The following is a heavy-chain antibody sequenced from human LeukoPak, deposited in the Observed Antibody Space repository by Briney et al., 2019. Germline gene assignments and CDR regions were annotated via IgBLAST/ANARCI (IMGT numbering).Heavy chain of an antibody. CDR3: TREVSGSLYFDY. CDR1: GFTVSSNY. J-gene: IGHJ4*02. CDR2: INIDGSSG. Sequence: GGSLRPSCAASGFTVSSNYMSWVRQAPGRGLVWVSRINIDGSSGSYADSVEGRFTISRDNAKNTLYLQMNSLRAEDTAVYYCTREVSGSLYFDYWGQGTLVTVSS. V-gene: IGHV3-74*01. D-gene: IGHD1-26*01.